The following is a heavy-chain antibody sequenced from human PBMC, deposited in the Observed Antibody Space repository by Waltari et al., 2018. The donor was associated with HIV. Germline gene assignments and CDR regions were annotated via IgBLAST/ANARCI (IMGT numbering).Heavy chain of an antibody. CDR3: TRPHTAMVTGYFDY. D-gene: IGHD5-18*01. V-gene: IGHV3-49*03. CDR1: GFTFGDYA. CDR2: IRSKAYGGTT. Sequence: EVQLVESGGGLVQPGRSLRLSCTASGFTFGDYAMSWFRQAAGKGLEWVGFIRSKAYGGTTEYAASVKGRFTISRDDSKSIAYLQMNSLKTEDTAVYYCTRPHTAMVTGYFDYWGQGTLVTVSS. J-gene: IGHJ4*02.